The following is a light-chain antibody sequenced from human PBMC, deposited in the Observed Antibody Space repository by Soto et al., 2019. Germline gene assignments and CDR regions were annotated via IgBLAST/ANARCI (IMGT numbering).Light chain of an antibody. J-gene: IGKJ1*01. CDR2: AAS. CDR3: LQHTSYPWT. CDR1: QGISKY. Sequence: QVTQSPSAKSASVGDRVTITCRASQGISKYLAWFQQKPGKVPKRLIYAASSLQSGVPARFSGSGSGTEFTLTISSLQPEDFGTYYCLQHTSYPWTFGQGTKVEIK. V-gene: IGKV1-17*03.